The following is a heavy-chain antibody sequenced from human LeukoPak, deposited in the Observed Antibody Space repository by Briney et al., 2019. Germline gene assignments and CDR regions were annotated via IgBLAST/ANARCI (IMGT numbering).Heavy chain of an antibody. J-gene: IGHJ6*03. Sequence: ASVKVSCKASGYTFTSYGISWVRQAPGQGLEWMGWISAYNGNTNYAQKLQGRATMTTDTSTSTAYMELRSLRSDDTAVYYCARDYQLQASGYYYYMDVWGKGTTVTVSS. CDR1: GYTFTSYG. CDR2: ISAYNGNT. CDR3: ARDYQLQASGYYYYMDV. D-gene: IGHD2-2*01. V-gene: IGHV1-18*01.